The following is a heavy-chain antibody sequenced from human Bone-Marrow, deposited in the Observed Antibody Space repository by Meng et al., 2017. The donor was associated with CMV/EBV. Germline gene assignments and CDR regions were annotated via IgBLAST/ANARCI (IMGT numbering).Heavy chain of an antibody. V-gene: IGHV3-30*02. CDR1: GFTFSSYG. CDR3: ATLRVVPAAKTTG. J-gene: IGHJ4*02. CDR2: IWYDGSNK. D-gene: IGHD2-2*01. Sequence: GESLKISCAASGFTFSSYGMHWVRQAPSKGLEWVAVIWYDGSNKYYADSVKGRFTISRDNSKNTLYLQMNSLRAEDTAVYYCATLRVVPAAKTTGWGQGTLVTVSS.